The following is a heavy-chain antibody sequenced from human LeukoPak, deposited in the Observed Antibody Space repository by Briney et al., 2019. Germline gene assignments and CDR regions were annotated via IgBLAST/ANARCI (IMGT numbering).Heavy chain of an antibody. CDR1: GFTVSSNY. J-gene: IGHJ3*02. CDR3: ASRGVGATSSAFDI. CDR2: IYSGGST. D-gene: IGHD1-26*01. Sequence: GGSLRLSCAASGFTVSSNYMSWVRQAPGKGLEWVSVIYSGGSTYYADSGKGRFTISRDNSKNTLYLQMNSLRAEDTAVYYCASRGVGATSSAFDIWGQGTMVTVSS. V-gene: IGHV3-66*01.